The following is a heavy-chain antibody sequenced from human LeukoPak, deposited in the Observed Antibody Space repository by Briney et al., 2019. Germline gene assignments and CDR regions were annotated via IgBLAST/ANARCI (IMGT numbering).Heavy chain of an antibody. D-gene: IGHD5-24*01. CDR2: IIPILGTA. V-gene: IGHV1-69*04. Sequence: SVKVSCKASGGTFTSYAISWVRQAPGQGLEWMGRIIPILGTANYAQKFQGRVTITADKSTSTAYMELSSLRSEDTAVYYCATTRRDGYNPVIDYWGQGTLVTVSS. CDR1: GGTFTSYA. CDR3: ATTRRDGYNPVIDY. J-gene: IGHJ4*02.